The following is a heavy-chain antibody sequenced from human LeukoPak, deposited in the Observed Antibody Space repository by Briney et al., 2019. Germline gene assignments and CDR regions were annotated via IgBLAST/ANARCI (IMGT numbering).Heavy chain of an antibody. D-gene: IGHD3-10*01. CDR3: ARYGSGNFNDY. CDR1: GFTFSDYY. Sequence: GGSLRLPCAASGFTFSDYYMSWIRQAPGKGLEWVSYISSSSSYTNYADSVKGRFTISRDNAKNSLYLQMNSLRAEDTAVYYCARYGSGNFNDYWGQGTLVTVSS. CDR2: ISSSSSYT. J-gene: IGHJ4*02. V-gene: IGHV3-11*06.